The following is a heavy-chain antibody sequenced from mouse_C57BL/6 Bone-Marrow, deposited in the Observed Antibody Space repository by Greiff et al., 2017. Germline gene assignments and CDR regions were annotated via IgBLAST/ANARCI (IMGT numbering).Heavy chain of an antibody. CDR3: ARHWGDY. V-gene: IGHV5-6*02. Sequence: DVTLVESGGDLVKPGGSLKLSCAASGFTFSSYGMSWVRQTPDKKLEWVATISSGGSYTYYPDSVKGRFTISRDNAKNTLYLQMISLKSEDTAMYYCARHWGDYWGQGTTLTVSS. CDR1: GFTFSSYG. D-gene: IGHD4-1*01. CDR2: ISSGGSYT. J-gene: IGHJ2*01.